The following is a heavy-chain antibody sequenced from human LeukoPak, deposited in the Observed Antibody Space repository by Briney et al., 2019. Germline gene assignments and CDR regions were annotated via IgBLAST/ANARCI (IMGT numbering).Heavy chain of an antibody. Sequence: KSSETLSLTCTVSGGSISSYYWSWLRQPPGKGLEWIGYFYNSGSTNYNPSLKSRVTISVDTSKNQFSLKLSSVTAADTAVYYCARTRYCSATSCYMDYWGQGTLVTVSS. CDR2: FYNSGST. CDR1: GGSISSYY. CDR3: ARTRYCSATSCYMDY. V-gene: IGHV4-59*01. J-gene: IGHJ4*02. D-gene: IGHD2-2*02.